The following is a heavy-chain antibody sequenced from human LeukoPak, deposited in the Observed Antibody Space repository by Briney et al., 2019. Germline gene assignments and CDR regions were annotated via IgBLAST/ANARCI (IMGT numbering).Heavy chain of an antibody. CDR3: ASSFRSSSWCSIDY. J-gene: IGHJ4*02. CDR1: GYTFTSYG. D-gene: IGHD6-13*01. V-gene: IGHV1-18*01. Sequence: ASVKVSCKASGYTFTSYGISWVRQAPGQGLEWMGWISAYNGNTNYAQKFQGRVTITADESTSTAYMELSSLRSEDTAVYYCASSFRSSSWCSIDYWGQGTLVTVSS. CDR2: ISAYNGNT.